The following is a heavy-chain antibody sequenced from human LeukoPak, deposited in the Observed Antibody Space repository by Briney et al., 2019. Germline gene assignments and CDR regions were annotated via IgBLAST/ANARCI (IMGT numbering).Heavy chain of an antibody. Sequence: ASVKVSCKASGYTFTSYGISWVRQAPGQGLEWMGWISAYNGNTNYAQKLQGRVTMTTDTSTSTAYMELRSLRSDDTAVYYCARGFDFWSGHPTYYYYYYMDVWGKGTTVTVSS. D-gene: IGHD3-3*01. J-gene: IGHJ6*03. CDR3: ARGFDFWSGHPTYYYYYYMDV. CDR2: ISAYNGNT. CDR1: GYTFTSYG. V-gene: IGHV1-18*01.